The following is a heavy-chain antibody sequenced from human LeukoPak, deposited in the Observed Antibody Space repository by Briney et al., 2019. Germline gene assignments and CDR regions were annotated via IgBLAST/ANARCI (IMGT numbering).Heavy chain of an antibody. V-gene: IGHV1-8*01. Sequence: ASVKVSCKASGYTFTTCDIHWVRQATGQGLEWMGWMNPNSGNTGYAQSFQGRVTMTRDTSISTAYMELSNLRSEDTAIYYCTRGSSGRRDYWGQGTLVTVSS. J-gene: IGHJ4*02. CDR2: MNPNSGNT. CDR1: GYTFTTCD. D-gene: IGHD6-19*01. CDR3: TRGSSGRRDY.